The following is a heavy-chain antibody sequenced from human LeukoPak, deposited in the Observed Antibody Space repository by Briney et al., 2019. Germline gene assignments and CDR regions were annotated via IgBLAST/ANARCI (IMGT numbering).Heavy chain of an antibody. V-gene: IGHV4-61*02. CDR1: GGSISSGNYD. CDR2: IYATGST. D-gene: IGHD6-6*01. Sequence: SQTLSLTCTVSGGSISSGNYDWSWIRQPAGEGLEWIGRIYATGSTNYNPSLKSRVTISVDTSKNQFSLKLSSVTAANPALYYVAGAYGSSESSRFEPWVEKTQGSVSS. J-gene: IGHJ5*02. CDR3: AGAYGSSESSRFEP.